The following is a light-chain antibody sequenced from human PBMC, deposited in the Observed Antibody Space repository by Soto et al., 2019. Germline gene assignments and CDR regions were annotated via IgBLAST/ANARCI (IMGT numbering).Light chain of an antibody. Sequence: QSVLTQPPSASGTPGQRVTISCSGSSSNIGSNYVYWYQQLPGTAPKLLIYRNNQRPSGVPYRFSGSKSGTSASLAISGLRSEDEADYYCAAWDDSLSVLYVFGTGTKVTVL. CDR1: SSNIGSNY. V-gene: IGLV1-47*01. CDR3: AAWDDSLSVLYV. CDR2: RNN. J-gene: IGLJ1*01.